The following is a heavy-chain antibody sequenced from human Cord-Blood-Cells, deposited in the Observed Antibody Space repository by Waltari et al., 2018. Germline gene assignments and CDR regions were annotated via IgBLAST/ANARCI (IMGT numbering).Heavy chain of an antibody. CDR1: GFTFSSYG. Sequence: QVQLVESGGGVVQPGRSLRLSCAASGFTFSSYGMHWVRQAPGKGLERVAVISYDGSNKYYADSVKGRFTISRDKSKNTLYLQMNSLRAEDTAVYYCAKHKGDYDAFDIWGQGTMVTVSS. J-gene: IGHJ3*02. V-gene: IGHV3-30*18. D-gene: IGHD4-17*01. CDR3: AKHKGDYDAFDI. CDR2: ISYDGSNK.